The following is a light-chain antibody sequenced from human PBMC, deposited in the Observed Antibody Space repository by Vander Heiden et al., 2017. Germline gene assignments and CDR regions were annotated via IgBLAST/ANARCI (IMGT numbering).Light chain of an antibody. V-gene: IGKV1-5*03. Sequence: DIQMTQSPSPLSASVGDRVTITCRANEHISRWLAWYQQKPGKAPKLLIYRASSLESGVPSRFSGSGSGTEFTLTISSLQSDDLATYYCQQYDRGRTFGQGTKVEVK. CDR2: RAS. J-gene: IGKJ1*01. CDR1: EHISRW. CDR3: QQYDRGRT.